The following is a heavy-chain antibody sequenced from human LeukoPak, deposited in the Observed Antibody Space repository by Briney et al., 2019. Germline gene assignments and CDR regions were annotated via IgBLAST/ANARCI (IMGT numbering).Heavy chain of an antibody. Sequence: GSSVKVSCKASGGTFSSYAISWVRQAPGQGLEWMGGIIPIFGTANYAQKFEGRVTITADESTRPAYVEMSSLRSEDTAVDSRPGGSNNIAVAGYLFDPWGQGTLVTVSS. J-gene: IGHJ5*02. CDR1: GGTFSSYA. V-gene: IGHV1-69*01. CDR2: IIPIFGTA. D-gene: IGHD6-19*01. CDR3: PGGSNNIAVAGYLFDP.